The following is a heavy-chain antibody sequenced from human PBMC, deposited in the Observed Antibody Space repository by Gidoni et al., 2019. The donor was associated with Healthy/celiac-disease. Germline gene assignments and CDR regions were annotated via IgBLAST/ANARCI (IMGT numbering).Heavy chain of an antibody. Sequence: DSRITRYGRSTSYADSVKGRVTIPRDNAKNTLYLQMNSLRAEDTALYYCARDLAESGRYSSSWYSNWFDPWGQGTLVTVSS. CDR3: ARDLAESGRYSSSWYSNWFDP. V-gene: IGHV3-74*01. J-gene: IGHJ5*02. D-gene: IGHD6-13*01. CDR2: ITRYGRST.